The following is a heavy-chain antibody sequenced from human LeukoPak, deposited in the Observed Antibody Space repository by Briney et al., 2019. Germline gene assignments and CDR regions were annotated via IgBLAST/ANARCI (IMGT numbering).Heavy chain of an antibody. Sequence: EASVKVSCKASGYTFTSYDINWVRQATGQGLERMGWMNPNSGNTGYAQKFQGRVTMTRNTSISTAYMELSSLRSDDTAVYYCASPRYSGYDGNWFDPWGQGTLVTVSS. CDR1: GYTFTSYD. V-gene: IGHV1-8*01. D-gene: IGHD5-12*01. CDR3: ASPRYSGYDGNWFDP. CDR2: MNPNSGNT. J-gene: IGHJ5*02.